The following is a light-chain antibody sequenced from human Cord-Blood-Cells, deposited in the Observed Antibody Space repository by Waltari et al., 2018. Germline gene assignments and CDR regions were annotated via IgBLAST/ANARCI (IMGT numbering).Light chain of an antibody. V-gene: IGLV2-14*01. Sequence: QSALTQPASVSGSPGQSVTISCPGTSSDVGGYNYVSWYQQHPGKAPKLMIYDCSNRPSGVSNRFSVSKSGITASLTISGLQTEDEADYYCSSYTSSSTLYVFGTGTKVTVL. CDR3: SSYTSSSTLYV. CDR2: DCS. J-gene: IGLJ1*01. CDR1: SSDVGGYNY.